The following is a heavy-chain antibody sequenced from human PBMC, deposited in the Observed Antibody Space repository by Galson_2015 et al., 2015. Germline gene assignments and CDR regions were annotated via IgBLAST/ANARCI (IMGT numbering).Heavy chain of an antibody. Sequence: LRLSCAASGFTVSTNYMTWVRQAPGKGLGWLSIIYSGGSTYYADSVKGRFAISRDNSKNTLDLQMNSLRAEDTAVYYCATVTKPLRYFDSWGQGTLVTVSS. J-gene: IGHJ4*02. CDR2: IYSGGST. V-gene: IGHV3-53*01. CDR3: ATVTKPLRYFDS. D-gene: IGHD3-9*01. CDR1: GFTVSTNY.